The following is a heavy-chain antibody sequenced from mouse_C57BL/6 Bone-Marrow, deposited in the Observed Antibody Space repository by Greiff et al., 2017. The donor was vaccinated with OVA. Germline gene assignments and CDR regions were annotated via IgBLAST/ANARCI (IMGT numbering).Heavy chain of an antibody. CDR3: ARRRDYDVFPFAY. D-gene: IGHD2-4*01. CDR2: IYPRSGNT. Sequence: VHLVESGAELARPGASVKLSCKASGYTFTSYGISWVRQRTGQGLEWIGEIYPRSGNTYYNEKFKGKATLTADKSSSTAYMELRSLTSEDSAVYFCARRRDYDVFPFAYWGQGTLVTVSA. V-gene: IGHV1-81*01. CDR1: GYTFTSYG. J-gene: IGHJ3*01.